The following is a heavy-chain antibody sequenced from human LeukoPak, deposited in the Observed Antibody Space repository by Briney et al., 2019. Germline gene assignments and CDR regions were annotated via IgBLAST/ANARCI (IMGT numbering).Heavy chain of an antibody. CDR2: IFSDGNT. Sequence: GGSLRLSCAASGFTVSSNYMSWVRQAPGKGLEWVSVIFSDGNTFYADSVKGRFTISRDNSKNTLYLQMNSLRAEDTAVYYCAKETAMATLDYWGQGTLVTVSS. CDR3: AKETAMATLDY. V-gene: IGHV3-66*01. D-gene: IGHD5-18*01. J-gene: IGHJ4*02. CDR1: GFTVSSNY.